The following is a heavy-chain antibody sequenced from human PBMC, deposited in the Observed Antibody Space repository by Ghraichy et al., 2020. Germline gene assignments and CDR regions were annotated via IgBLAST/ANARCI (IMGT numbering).Heavy chain of an antibody. CDR2: VSVYVDYR. CDR3: AKNEDLQTATTPLWGLFDH. J-gene: IGHJ4*02. CDR1: GFTFSTCA. Sequence: GGSLRLSCAASGFTFSTCALSWVRQAPGKGLEWVATVSVYVDYRYYSDSVKGRFTLSRDSSRNKVFLQMDSVGADDTAVYYCAKNEDLQTATTPLWGLFDHWGLGTLVTGSA. V-gene: IGHV3-23*01. D-gene: IGHD2-21*01.